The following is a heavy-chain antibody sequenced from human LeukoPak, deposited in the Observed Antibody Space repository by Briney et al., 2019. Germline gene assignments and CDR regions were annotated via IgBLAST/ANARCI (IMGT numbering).Heavy chain of an antibody. CDR1: GFTFSSHA. CDR2: ISVSGDNT. J-gene: IGHJ4*02. CDR3: ARLKGYCSGASCYSYYFDY. Sequence: GGSLRLSCAASGFTFSSHAMSWVRQAPGKGLEWVSAISVSGDNTYYADSVEGRFTISRDNAKNTLYLQMNSLRDEDTALYYCARLKGYCSGASCYSYYFDYWGQGTLVTVSS. D-gene: IGHD2-15*01. V-gene: IGHV3-23*01.